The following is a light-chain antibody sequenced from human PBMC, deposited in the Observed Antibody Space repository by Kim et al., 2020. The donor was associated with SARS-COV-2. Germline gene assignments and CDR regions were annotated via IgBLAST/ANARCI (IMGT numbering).Light chain of an antibody. CDR3: QKHENLPIT. V-gene: IGKV1-33*01. Sequence: DIQMTQSPASLSASVGDRVTITCQASQDINNFINWYQQTPGKAPRLLIYDASNLETGVPSRFSGSGSGTDFTFTISSVQPEDIATYHCQKHENLPITFGQGTRLEIK. CDR1: QDINNF. J-gene: IGKJ5*01. CDR2: DAS.